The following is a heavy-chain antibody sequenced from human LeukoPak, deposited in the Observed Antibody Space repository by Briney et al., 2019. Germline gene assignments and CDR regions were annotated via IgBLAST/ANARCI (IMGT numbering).Heavy chain of an antibody. J-gene: IGHJ3*02. CDR1: RFTFSSYA. D-gene: IGHD6-13*01. CDR2: ISGSGGST. V-gene: IGHV3-23*01. CDR3: AKDLYDSSSGGAFDI. Sequence: TGGSLGLSCAASRFTFSSYAMSWVRQAPGKGLEWVSAISGSGGSTYYADSVKGRFTISRDNSKNTLYLQMNSLRAEDTAVYYCAKDLYDSSSGGAFDIWGQGTMVTVSS.